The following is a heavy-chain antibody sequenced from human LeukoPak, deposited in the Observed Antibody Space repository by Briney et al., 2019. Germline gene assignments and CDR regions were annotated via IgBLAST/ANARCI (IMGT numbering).Heavy chain of an antibody. D-gene: IGHD1-26*01. CDR3: SRELGGSYFDY. Sequence: ASVKVSCKASGYTFSNYYIHWVRQAPGQGLEWMGVNNPSGGRTTYAQKFQGRVTMTRDTSTSTAYMDLSSLRSDDTAVYYCSRELGGSYFDYWGQGTLLTVSS. CDR2: NNPSGGRT. V-gene: IGHV1-46*01. J-gene: IGHJ4*02. CDR1: GYTFSNYY.